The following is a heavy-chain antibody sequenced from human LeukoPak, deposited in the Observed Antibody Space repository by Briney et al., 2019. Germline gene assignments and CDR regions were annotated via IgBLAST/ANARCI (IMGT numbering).Heavy chain of an antibody. CDR2: IYYSGST. CDR1: GGSISSSSYY. Sequence: KSSETLSLTCTVSGGSISSSSYYWGWIRQPPGKGLEWIGSIYYSGSTYYNPSLKSRVTISVDTSKNQFSLKLSSVTAADTAVYYCARALGGYPANFDYWGQGTLVTVSS. CDR3: ARALGGYPANFDY. J-gene: IGHJ4*02. V-gene: IGHV4-39*01. D-gene: IGHD1-26*01.